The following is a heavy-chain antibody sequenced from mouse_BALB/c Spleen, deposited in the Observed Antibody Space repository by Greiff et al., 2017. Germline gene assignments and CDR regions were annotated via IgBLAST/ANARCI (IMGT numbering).Heavy chain of an antibody. CDR2: ISSGSSTI. J-gene: IGHJ4*01. Sequence: EVQLVESGGGLVQPGGSRKLSCAASGFTFSSFGMHWVRQAPEKGLEWVAYISSGSSTIYYADTVKGRFTISRDNPKNTLFLQMTSLRSEDTAMYYCARDPPTATGAMDYWGQGTSVTVSS. V-gene: IGHV5-17*02. CDR1: GFTFSSFG. D-gene: IGHD1-2*01. CDR3: ARDPPTATGAMDY.